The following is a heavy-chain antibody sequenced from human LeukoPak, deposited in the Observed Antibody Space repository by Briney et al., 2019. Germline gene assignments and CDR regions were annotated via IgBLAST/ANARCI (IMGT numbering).Heavy chain of an antibody. D-gene: IGHD2-2*01. V-gene: IGHV3-74*01. CDR1: GFIIRDYW. J-gene: IGHJ4*02. CDR3: VPSAMSYLDY. CDR2: LQSDGVST. Sequence: QPGGSLRLSCVASGFIIRDYWMHWARQAPGKGLEWVSCLQSDGVSTRYADSVKGRFTISKDDAKNTLFLEMSSLRAEDTAVYYCVPSAMSYLDYWGQGTLVTVSS.